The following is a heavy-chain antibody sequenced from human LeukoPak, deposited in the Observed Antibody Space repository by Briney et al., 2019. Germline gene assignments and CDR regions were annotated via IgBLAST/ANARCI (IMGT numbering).Heavy chain of an antibody. D-gene: IGHD3-10*01. CDR2: IYYSGST. CDR3: AGIGRFGESMGDY. J-gene: IGHJ4*02. CDR1: GGSISSYY. V-gene: IGHV4-59*08. Sequence: SETLSLTCTVSGGSISSYYWSWIRQPPGKGLEWIGYIYYSGSTNYNPSLKSRVTISVDTSKNQFSLKLSSVTAADTAVYYCAGIGRFGESMGDYWGQGTLVTVSS.